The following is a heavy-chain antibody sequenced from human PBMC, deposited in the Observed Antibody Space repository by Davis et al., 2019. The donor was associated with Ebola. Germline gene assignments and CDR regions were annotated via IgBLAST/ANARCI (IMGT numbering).Heavy chain of an antibody. CDR2: INTNTGNP. Sequence: AASVKVSCKASGYTFTSYAMNWVRQAPGQGLEWMGWINTNTGNPTYAQGFTGRFVFSLDTSVSTAYLQISSLKAEDTAVYYCATMDDDYGDTFDYWGQRTLVTVSS. V-gene: IGHV7-4-1*02. D-gene: IGHD4-17*01. J-gene: IGHJ4*02. CDR1: GYTFTSYA. CDR3: ATMDDDYGDTFDY.